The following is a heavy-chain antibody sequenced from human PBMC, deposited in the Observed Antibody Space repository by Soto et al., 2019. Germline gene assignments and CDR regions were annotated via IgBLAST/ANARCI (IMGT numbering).Heavy chain of an antibody. CDR1: GASINTHY. Sequence: SETLSLTCTVSGASINTHYWSWIRQPPGKGLEWIGQVFYSGSTNYNPSLKSRVTISIDTSTKQFSLKLTSVTAADTAVYYCERSFMAPVDLFGYWGQGTLVTVSS. V-gene: IGHV4-59*11. CDR3: ERSFMAPVDLFGY. J-gene: IGHJ4*02. CDR2: VFYSGST. D-gene: IGHD2-15*01.